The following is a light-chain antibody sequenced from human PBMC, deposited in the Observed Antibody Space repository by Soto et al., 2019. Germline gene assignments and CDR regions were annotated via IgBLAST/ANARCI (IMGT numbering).Light chain of an antibody. Sequence: DIQMTQSPSTLSASVRERVTITCRASQSIGTWLAWYQQKPGKAPKLLIYKASYLQSGVPSRFSGSGSGTDFTLTISSLQPDDFATYFCQQYNSYSITFGLGTRLEMK. CDR2: KAS. CDR1: QSIGTW. J-gene: IGKJ5*01. CDR3: QQYNSYSIT. V-gene: IGKV1-5*03.